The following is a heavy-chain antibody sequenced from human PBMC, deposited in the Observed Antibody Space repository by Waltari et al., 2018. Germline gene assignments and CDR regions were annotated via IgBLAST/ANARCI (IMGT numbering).Heavy chain of an antibody. D-gene: IGHD6-13*01. Sequence: QVQLVESGGGVVQPGRSLRLSCAASGFTFSSYAMHWVRQAPGKGLEWVAVISYDGSKKYSADSGKGRFTITRDNSKNPLYLQMNGLRAEDTAGYYCAREGGSSWYGGGLGGRIDYWGQGTLVTVSS. CDR1: GFTFSSYA. J-gene: IGHJ4*02. CDR2: ISYDGSKK. V-gene: IGHV3-30-3*01. CDR3: AREGGSSWYGGGLGGRIDY.